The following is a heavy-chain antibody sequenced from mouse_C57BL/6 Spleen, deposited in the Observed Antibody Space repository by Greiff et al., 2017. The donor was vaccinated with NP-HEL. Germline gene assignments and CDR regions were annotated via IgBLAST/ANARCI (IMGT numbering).Heavy chain of an antibody. J-gene: IGHJ4*01. CDR1: GFSLTSYG. Sequence: VQLQQSGPGLVQPSQSLSITCTVSGFSLTSYGVHWVRQSPGKGLEWLGVIWSGGSTDYNAAFISRLSISKDNSKSQVFFKMNSLQADDTAIYYCAKTGTLENYYAMDYWGQGTSVTVSS. CDR2: IWSGGST. D-gene: IGHD4-1*01. CDR3: AKTGTLENYYAMDY. V-gene: IGHV2-2*01.